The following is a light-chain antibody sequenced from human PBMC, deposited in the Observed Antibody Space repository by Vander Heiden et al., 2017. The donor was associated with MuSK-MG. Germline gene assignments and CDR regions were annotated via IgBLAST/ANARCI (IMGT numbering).Light chain of an antibody. Sequence: QSALTQPASVSGSPGQSITISCTGTGSDVGGSNYVSWYQQHAGKAPNLMIYDVSKRPSGVPNRFSGAKSGNTASLTISGLQAEDEADYYCSSYTSSSTPVVFGGGTKLTVL. V-gene: IGLV2-14*01. CDR1: GSDVGGSNY. J-gene: IGLJ2*01. CDR3: SSYTSSSTPVV. CDR2: DVS.